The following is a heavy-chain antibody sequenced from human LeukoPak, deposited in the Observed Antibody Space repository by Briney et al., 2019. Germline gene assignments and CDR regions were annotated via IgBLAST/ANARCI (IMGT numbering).Heavy chain of an antibody. CDR2: ISSSGSTI. Sequence: PGGSLRLSCAASGFTFSSYEVNWVRQAPGKWLEWVSYISSSGSTIYYADSVKGRFTISRDNAKNSLYLQMNSLRAEDTAVYYCARSRFCSSGSCYSLQYYFDYWGQGTLGTVSS. CDR3: ARSRFCSSGSCYSLQYYFDY. J-gene: IGHJ4*02. CDR1: GFTFSSYE. D-gene: IGHD2-15*01. V-gene: IGHV3-48*03.